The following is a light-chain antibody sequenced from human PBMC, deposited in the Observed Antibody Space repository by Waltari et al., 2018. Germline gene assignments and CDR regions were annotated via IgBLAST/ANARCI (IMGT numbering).Light chain of an antibody. Sequence: QSALTQPASVSGAPGQANTIPFTGTSGDVGGYNPVSWYQQHPGKAPKLMIYEVGKRPSGISNRFSGSKSGNTASLTISGLQAEDEADYYCCSYAGAGTGVFGGGTKVTVL. V-gene: IGLV2-23*02. CDR2: EVG. J-gene: IGLJ3*02. CDR1: SGDVGGYNP. CDR3: CSYAGAGTGV.